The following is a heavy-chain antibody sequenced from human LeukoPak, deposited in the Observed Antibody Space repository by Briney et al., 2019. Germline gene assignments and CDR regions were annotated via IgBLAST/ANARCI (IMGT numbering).Heavy chain of an antibody. V-gene: IGHV4-39*01. CDR3: ARRYYDFWSGYYTPYYFDY. CDR2: IYYSGST. CDR1: GGSISSSSYY. Sequence: SETLSLTCTVSGGSISSSSYYWGWIRQPPGKGLEWIGSIYYSGSTYYNPSLKSRVTISVDTSKNQLSLKLSSVTAADTAVYYCARRYYDFWSGYYTPYYFDYWGQGTLVTVSS. J-gene: IGHJ4*02. D-gene: IGHD3-3*01.